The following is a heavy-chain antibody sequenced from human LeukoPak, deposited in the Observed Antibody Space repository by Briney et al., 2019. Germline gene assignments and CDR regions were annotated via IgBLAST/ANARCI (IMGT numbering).Heavy chain of an antibody. D-gene: IGHD3-22*01. CDR2: IKYDGSEK. J-gene: IGHJ5*02. CDR1: GIAFSGSW. Sequence: GGSLRLSCAASGIAFSGSWMTWVRQAPGKGLEWVANIKYDGSEKYYVDSVKGRFTISRDNAKNSLYLQMSSLRVEDTAVYYCARMNYYDNSRIDWFDPWGQGTLVTVSS. CDR3: ARMNYYDNSRIDWFDP. V-gene: IGHV3-7*03.